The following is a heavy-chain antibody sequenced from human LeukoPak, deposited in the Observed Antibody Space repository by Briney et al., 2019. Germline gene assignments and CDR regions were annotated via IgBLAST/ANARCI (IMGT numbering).Heavy chain of an antibody. D-gene: IGHD5-24*01. CDR1: GCIFSNYG. J-gene: IGHJ4*02. V-gene: IGHV3-30*02. CDR3: AKNRWLQGNFDY. CDR2: IRHDGSNK. Sequence: PGGSLRLSCTTSGCIFSNYGMHWVRQAPGKGLEWVSFIRHDGSNKYYADSVKGRCTISRDDSKKTVYLQMNSLRAEDTAVYYCAKNRWLQGNFDYWGQGTMVTVSS.